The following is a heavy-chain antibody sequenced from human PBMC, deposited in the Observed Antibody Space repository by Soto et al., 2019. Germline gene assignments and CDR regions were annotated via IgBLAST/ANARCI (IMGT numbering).Heavy chain of an antibody. V-gene: IGHV3-33*01. J-gene: IGHJ6*04. CDR2: IWYDGSNK. CDR1: GFTFSSYG. Sequence: QVQLVESGGGVVQPGRSLRLSCAASGFTFSSYGMHWVRQAPGKGLEWVAVIWYDGSNKYYADSVKGRFTISRDNSKNPLYLQLNSLRAEDTAVYYCASEYCSGGSCYYYGMDVWGKGTTVTVSS. D-gene: IGHD2-15*01. CDR3: ASEYCSGGSCYYYGMDV.